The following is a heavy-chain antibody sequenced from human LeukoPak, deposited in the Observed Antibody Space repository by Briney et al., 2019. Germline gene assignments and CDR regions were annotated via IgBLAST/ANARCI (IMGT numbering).Heavy chain of an antibody. CDR1: GDSFTSYW. V-gene: IGHV5-51*01. Sequence: GESLKISCKGSGDSFTSYWIGWVRQMPGKGLEWMGIIYPGDSDTRYSPSFQGQVTISADKSISTAYLQWSSLKASDTAMYYCARRPEVRGGGFNYWGQGTLVTVSS. J-gene: IGHJ4*02. CDR3: ARRPEVRGGGFNY. D-gene: IGHD2-15*01. CDR2: IYPGDSDT.